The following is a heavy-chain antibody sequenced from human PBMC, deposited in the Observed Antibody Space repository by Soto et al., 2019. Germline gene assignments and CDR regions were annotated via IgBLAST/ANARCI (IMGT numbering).Heavy chain of an antibody. J-gene: IGHJ3*02. V-gene: IGHV4-31*03. CDR3: ARGDYYDSSGYYYADAFDI. Sequence: KTSETLSLTCTVSGGSISSGGYYWSWIRQHPGKGLEWIGYIYYSGSTYYNPSLKSRVTISVDTSKNQFSLKLSSVTAADTAVYYCARGDYYDSSGYYYADAFDIWGQGTMVTVSS. D-gene: IGHD3-22*01. CDR1: GGSISSGGYY. CDR2: IYYSGST.